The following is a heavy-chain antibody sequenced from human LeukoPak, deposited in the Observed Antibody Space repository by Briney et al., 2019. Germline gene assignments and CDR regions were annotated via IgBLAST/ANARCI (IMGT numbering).Heavy chain of an antibody. V-gene: IGHV4-4*02. D-gene: IGHD3-22*01. CDR2: IYHSGST. CDR1: GGSISSSNW. CDR3: ARHNYDSSGAFDI. Sequence: SETLSLTCAVSGGSISSSNWWSWVRQPPGKGLEWIGEIYHSGSTNYNPSLKSRVTISVDKSKNQFSLKLGSVTAADTAVYYCARHNYDSSGAFDIWGRGTMVTVSS. J-gene: IGHJ3*02.